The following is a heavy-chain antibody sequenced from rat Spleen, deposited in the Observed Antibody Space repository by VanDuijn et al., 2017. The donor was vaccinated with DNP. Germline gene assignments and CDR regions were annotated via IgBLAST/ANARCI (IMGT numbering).Heavy chain of an antibody. CDR2: ISTSSSYI. J-gene: IGHJ4*01. CDR1: GFTFSNYG. V-gene: IGHV5-34*01. CDR3: ARFGGAMDA. D-gene: IGHD4-3*01. Sequence: EVQLVESGGGLVQPGRSLKLSCLASGFTFSNYGMNWIRQAPGKGLEWVASISTSSSYIYSADMVKGRFTISREDAKNTLYLQMTSLRSEDTALYYCARFGGAMDAWGQGTSVTVSS.